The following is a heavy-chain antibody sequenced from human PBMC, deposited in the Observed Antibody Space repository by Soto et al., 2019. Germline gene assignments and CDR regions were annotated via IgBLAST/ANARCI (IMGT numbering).Heavy chain of an antibody. CDR2: INHSGST. CDR1: CGSFSGYY. CDR3: ARGLGIASAGTLGY. J-gene: IGHJ4*02. D-gene: IGHD6-13*01. Sequence: QVQLQQWGAGLLKPSETLSLTCAVYCGSFSGYYWSWIRQPPGKGLEWIGEINHSGSTNYNPSLKSRVTISVDTSKNQSALKLSSVTAADTAVYYCARGLGIASAGTLGYWGQGTLVTVSS. V-gene: IGHV4-34*01.